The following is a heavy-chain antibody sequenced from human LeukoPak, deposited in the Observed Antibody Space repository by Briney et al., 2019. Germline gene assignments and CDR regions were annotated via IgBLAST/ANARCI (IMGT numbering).Heavy chain of an antibody. V-gene: IGHV3-23*01. CDR2: ISNSGGST. D-gene: IGHD5-18*01. J-gene: IGHJ4*02. Sequence: GGSLRLSCAASGFTFDDYAMHWVRQAPGKGLEWVSGISNSGGSTYYADSVKGRFTISRDNSKNTLSLQMNSLRAEDTAVYYCARGPERGYSYGYHDYWGQGTLVTVSS. CDR1: GFTFDDYA. CDR3: ARGPERGYSYGYHDY.